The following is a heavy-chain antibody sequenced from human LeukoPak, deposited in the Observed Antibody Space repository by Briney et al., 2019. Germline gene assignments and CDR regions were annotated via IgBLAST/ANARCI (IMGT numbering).Heavy chain of an antibody. J-gene: IGHJ4*02. V-gene: IGHV3-23*01. CDR3: AKRFVVGATLLF. CDR1: GFSFNNYA. Sequence: GGSLRLSCAASGFSFNNYAMNWVRQAPGKGLEWVSAISGSGGSTYYADSVKGRFTISRDNSKNTMYLQMNSLRAEDTAVYYCAKRFVVGATLLFWGQGTLVTVSS. D-gene: IGHD1-26*01. CDR2: ISGSGGST.